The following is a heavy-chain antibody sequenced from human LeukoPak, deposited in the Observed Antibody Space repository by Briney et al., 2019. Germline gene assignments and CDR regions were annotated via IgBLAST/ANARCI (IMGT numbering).Heavy chain of an antibody. J-gene: IGHJ4*02. D-gene: IGHD1-26*01. Sequence: GASVKVSCKASGYTFTGYYMHWVRQAPGQGLEWMGWISPNSGDTDIAQKFQGRVTMTRDTSIATSYMEADSLTSDDTAVYYCARDRGSYSRVYFDYWGQGTLVTVSS. CDR1: GYTFTGYY. CDR3: ARDRGSYSRVYFDY. CDR2: ISPNSGDT. V-gene: IGHV1-2*02.